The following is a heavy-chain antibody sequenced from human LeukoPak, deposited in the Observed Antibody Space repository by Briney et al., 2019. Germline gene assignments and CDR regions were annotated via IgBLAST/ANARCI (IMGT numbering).Heavy chain of an antibody. CDR3: AKDRHDSGYDGGCIFDY. J-gene: IGHJ4*02. Sequence: GGSLRLSCAASGFTFDDYGMIWVRQAPGKGLEWVSGINWNGGNTNYADSVKGRFTISRDNSKNTLYLQMNSLRAEDTAVYYCAKDRHDSGYDGGCIFDYWGQGTLVTVSS. D-gene: IGHD5-12*01. CDR2: INWNGGNT. V-gene: IGHV3-20*04. CDR1: GFTFDDYG.